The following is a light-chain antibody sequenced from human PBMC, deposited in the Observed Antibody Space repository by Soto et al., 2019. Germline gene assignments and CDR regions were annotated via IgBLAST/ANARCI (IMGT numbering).Light chain of an antibody. CDR2: DVS. J-gene: IGKJ4*01. Sequence: EIVLTQSPATLSLSPGDRATLSCRASQTVTNFLAWYQQKPGQAPSLLIYDVSTRATGVPARFTGSGSGTDFTLTISSLDPEDVAVYYWQQRSNWPLTFGGGTKVEI. V-gene: IGKV3-11*01. CDR1: QTVTNF. CDR3: QQRSNWPLT.